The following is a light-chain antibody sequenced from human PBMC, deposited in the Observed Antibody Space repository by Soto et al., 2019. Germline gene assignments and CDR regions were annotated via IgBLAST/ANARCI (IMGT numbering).Light chain of an antibody. J-gene: IGLJ3*02. CDR1: SSDVGGYNY. Sequence: QSVLTQPASVSGSPGQSITISCTGTSSDVGGYNYVSWYQQHPGKAPKLMIYEVSNRTSGVSNRFCGSKSGNTASLTISGLQAEDEADYYCSSYTSSSTLVFGGGTKLTVL. CDR2: EVS. CDR3: SSYTSSSTLV. V-gene: IGLV2-14*01.